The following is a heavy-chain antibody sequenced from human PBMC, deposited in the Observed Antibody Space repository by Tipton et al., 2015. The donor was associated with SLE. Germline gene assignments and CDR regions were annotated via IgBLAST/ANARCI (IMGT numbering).Heavy chain of an antibody. Sequence: SLRLSCAASGFTFSGSCMNWVRQAPGKGLEWVSSISSSSSSISYADSVKGRFTISRDNAKKSLYLQMNSLRAGDTAVYYCARGFLGLKAAQYYFDYWGQGTLVTVSS. CDR1: GFTFSGSC. CDR2: ISSSSSSI. CDR3: ARGFLGLKAAQYYFDY. V-gene: IGHV3-21*03. D-gene: IGHD6-25*01. J-gene: IGHJ4*02.